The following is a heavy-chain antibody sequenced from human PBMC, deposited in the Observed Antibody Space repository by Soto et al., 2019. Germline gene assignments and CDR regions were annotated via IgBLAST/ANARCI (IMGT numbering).Heavy chain of an antibody. CDR2: INAGNGNT. CDR1: GYTFSTYA. V-gene: IGHV1-3*05. J-gene: IGHJ2*01. Sequence: QVQLVQSGAEEKKPGASVKVSCKASGYTFSTYAMHWVRQAPGQRLEGMGWINAGNGNTKYSQKFQGRVTITRDTSASTAYMELSSLRSEDTAVYYCARAPSWWYFDLWGRGTLVTVSS. CDR3: ARAPSWWYFDL.